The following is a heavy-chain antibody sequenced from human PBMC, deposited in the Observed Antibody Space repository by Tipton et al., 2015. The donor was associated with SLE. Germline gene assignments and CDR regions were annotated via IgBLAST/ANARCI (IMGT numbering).Heavy chain of an antibody. CDR2: GYHSENS. CDR3: ARQDRLTTVFGVLN. D-gene: IGHD3-3*01. Sequence: TLSLTCTVSSGFLTSINYYWGWIRQPPGKGLQWIGSGYHSENSYYSPSLRSRVTISLDTSKTQFSLKLTAVTAAHTAVYYCARQDRLTTVFGVLNWAPGALVTVSS. J-gene: IGHJ4*02. CDR1: SGFLTSINYY. V-gene: IGHV4-39*07.